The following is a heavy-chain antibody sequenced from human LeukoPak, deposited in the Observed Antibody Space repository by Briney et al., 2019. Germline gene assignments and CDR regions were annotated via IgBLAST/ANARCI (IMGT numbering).Heavy chain of an antibody. Sequence: SETLSLTCTASGGSISSSSYYWGWIRQPPGKGLEWIGSIYYSGSTYYNPSLKSRVTISVDTSKNQFSLKLSSVTAADTAVYYCASEWDEMVFWGQGTLVTVSS. J-gene: IGHJ4*02. V-gene: IGHV4-39*07. D-gene: IGHD2-8*01. CDR3: ASEWDEMVF. CDR2: IYYSGST. CDR1: GGSISSSSYY.